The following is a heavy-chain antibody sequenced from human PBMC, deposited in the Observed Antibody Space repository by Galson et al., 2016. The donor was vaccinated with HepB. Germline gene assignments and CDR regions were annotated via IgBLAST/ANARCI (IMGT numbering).Heavy chain of an antibody. V-gene: IGHV2-70*01. CDR1: GFSLSTSGMC. Sequence: PALVKPTQTLTQTCTFSGFSLSTSGMCVSWIRQPPGKALECLAHIDWDDDKYYSTSLKTRLAISKDTSKNQVVLTMTNMDPVDTATYYCARMTNRARHLYCFAYWGQGTLVTVSS. CDR3: ARMTNRARHLYCFAY. D-gene: IGHD3-10*01. J-gene: IGHJ4*02. CDR2: IDWDDDK.